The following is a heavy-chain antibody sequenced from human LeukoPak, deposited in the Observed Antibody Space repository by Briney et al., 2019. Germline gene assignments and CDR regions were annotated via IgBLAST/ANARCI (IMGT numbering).Heavy chain of an antibody. J-gene: IGHJ4*02. CDR3: ARDPDSSGYYYFAIDY. V-gene: IGHV1-24*01. D-gene: IGHD3-22*01. Sequence: ASVKVSCKVSGYTLTELSMHWVRQAPGKGLEWMGGFDPEDGETIYAQKFQGRVTMTRDTSTSTVYMELSSLRSEDTAVYYCARDPDSSGYYYFAIDYWGQGTLVTVSS. CDR1: GYTLTELS. CDR2: FDPEDGET.